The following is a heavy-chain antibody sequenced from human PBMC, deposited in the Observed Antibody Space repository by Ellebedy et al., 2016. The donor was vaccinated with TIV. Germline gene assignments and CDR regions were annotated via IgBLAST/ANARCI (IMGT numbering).Heavy chain of an antibody. Sequence: GESLKISCVASGFTFSTYAMRWVRQAPGKGLEWVSGISGGGDDTYYADSVKGRFTISRDNSRNTVFLQMYSLRAEDTAIYYCAKTSMHDILAAYHNYFDSWGQGTLVTVSS. D-gene: IGHD3-9*01. V-gene: IGHV3-23*01. CDR1: GFTFSTYA. CDR2: ISGGGDDT. J-gene: IGHJ4*02. CDR3: AKTSMHDILAAYHNYFDS.